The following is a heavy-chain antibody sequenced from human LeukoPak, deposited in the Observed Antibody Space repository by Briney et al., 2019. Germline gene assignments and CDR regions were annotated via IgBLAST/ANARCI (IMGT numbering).Heavy chain of an antibody. Sequence: AGGSLRLSCAASGFTFSSYGMSWVRQAPGKGLEWVSAISGSGGSTYYADSMKGRFTISRDNSKNTLYLQMNSLRAEDTAVYYCAKTLGYCSGGSCYSGVIDYWGQGTLVTVSS. CDR3: AKTLGYCSGGSCYSGVIDY. CDR1: GFTFSSYG. CDR2: ISGSGGST. J-gene: IGHJ4*02. D-gene: IGHD2-15*01. V-gene: IGHV3-23*01.